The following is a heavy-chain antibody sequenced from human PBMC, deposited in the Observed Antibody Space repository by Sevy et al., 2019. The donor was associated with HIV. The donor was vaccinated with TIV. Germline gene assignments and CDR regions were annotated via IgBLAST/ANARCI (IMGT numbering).Heavy chain of an antibody. J-gene: IGHJ3*02. V-gene: IGHV3-23*01. CDR1: GFTFSSYA. D-gene: IGHD3-22*01. CDR3: AKDLTAYYYDSSGHFDAFDI. CDR2: ISGSGGST. Sequence: GGSLRLSCAASGFTFSSYAMSWVRQAPGKGLEWVSAISGSGGSTYYADSVKGRFTISRDNSENTLYLQMNSLRAEDTAVYYCAKDLTAYYYDSSGHFDAFDIWGQGTMVTVSS.